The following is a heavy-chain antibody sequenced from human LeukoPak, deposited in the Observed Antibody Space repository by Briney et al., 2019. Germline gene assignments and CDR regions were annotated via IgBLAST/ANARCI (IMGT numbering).Heavy chain of an antibody. D-gene: IGHD6-13*01. Sequence: SQTLSLTCAISGDSVSSNSAAWNWIRQSPSRGLEWLGSTYYRSKWYNDYAVSVKSRITINPDTSKNQFSLQLNSVTPEDTAVYYCARDLQELAAAGDDAFDIWGQGTMVTVSS. CDR1: GDSVSSNSAA. V-gene: IGHV6-1*01. CDR2: TYYRSKWYN. J-gene: IGHJ3*02. CDR3: ARDLQELAAAGDDAFDI.